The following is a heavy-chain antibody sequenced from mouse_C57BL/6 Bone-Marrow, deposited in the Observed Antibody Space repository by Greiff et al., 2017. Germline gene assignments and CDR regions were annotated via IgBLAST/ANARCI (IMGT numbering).Heavy chain of an antibody. CDR3: ARGDLLDFFAY. CDR1: GYTFTSYW. Sequence: QVQLQQPGAELVMPGASVKLSCKASGYTFTSYWMHWVKQRPGQGLEWIGEIDPSDSYTNYNQKFKGKSTFTVDKSSSTAYMQLSSLTSEDSAVYYDARGDLLDFFAYWGQGNLVTVSA. D-gene: IGHD2-10*01. J-gene: IGHJ3*01. V-gene: IGHV1-69*01. CDR2: IDPSDSYT.